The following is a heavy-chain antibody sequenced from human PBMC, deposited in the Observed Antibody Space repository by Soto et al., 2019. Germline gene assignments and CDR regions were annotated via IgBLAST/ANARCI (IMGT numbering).Heavy chain of an antibody. CDR2: IYYSGST. CDR1: GGSISSSIYY. J-gene: IGHJ6*02. V-gene: IGHV4-39*01. Sequence: SETLSLTCTVSGGSISSSIYYWGWIRQPPGKGLEWIGSIYYSGSTYYNPSLKSRVTISVDTSKNQFSLKLSSVTAADTAVYYCARQISITIFGVVILDGMDVWGQGTTVTVSS. CDR3: ARQISITIFGVVILDGMDV. D-gene: IGHD3-3*01.